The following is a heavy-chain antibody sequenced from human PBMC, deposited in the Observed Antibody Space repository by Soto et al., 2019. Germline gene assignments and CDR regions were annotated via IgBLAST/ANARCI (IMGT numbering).Heavy chain of an antibody. CDR2: ISSSSSTI. D-gene: IGHD3-3*01. V-gene: IGHV3-48*02. CDR1: GFTFSSYS. CDR3: ARSYDFWSGYYLTAYYFDY. Sequence: GGSLRLSCAASGFTFSSYSMNWVRQAPGKGLEWVSYISSSSSTIYYADSVKGRFTISRDTAKNSLYLQMNSLRDEDTAVYYCARSYDFWSGYYLTAYYFDYWGQGTLVTVSS. J-gene: IGHJ4*02.